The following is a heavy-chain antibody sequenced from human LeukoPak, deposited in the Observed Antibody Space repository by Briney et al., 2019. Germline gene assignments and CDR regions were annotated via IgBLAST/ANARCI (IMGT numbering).Heavy chain of an antibody. CDR3: ARAAITMIVVAHIPIPGAFDI. CDR1: GYTFTSYY. Sequence: SVKVSCKASGYTFTSYYMHWVRQAPGQGLEWMGGIIPIFGTANYAQKFQGRVTITTDESTSTAYMELSSLRSEDTAVYYCARAAITMIVVAHIPIPGAFDIWGQGTMVTVSS. V-gene: IGHV1-69*05. D-gene: IGHD3-22*01. J-gene: IGHJ3*02. CDR2: IIPIFGTA.